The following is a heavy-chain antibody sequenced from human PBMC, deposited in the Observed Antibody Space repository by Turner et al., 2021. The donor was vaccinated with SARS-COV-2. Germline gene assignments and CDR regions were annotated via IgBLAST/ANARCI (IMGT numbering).Heavy chain of an antibody. CDR3: ARGGGYSYGALDY. J-gene: IGHJ4*02. CDR2: INHSGST. CDR1: GGSFSGYY. V-gene: IGHV4-34*01. Sequence: QVQLQQWGAGLLKPSETLSLTCAVYGGSFSGYYGSWIRQPPGKGLEWIGEINHSGSTNYNPSLKSRVTISVDTSKNQFSLNLSSVTAADTAVYYCARGGGYSYGALDYWGQGTLVTVSS. D-gene: IGHD5-18*01.